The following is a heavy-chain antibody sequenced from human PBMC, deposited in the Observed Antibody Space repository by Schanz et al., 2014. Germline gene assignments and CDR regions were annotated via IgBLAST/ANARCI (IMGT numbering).Heavy chain of an antibody. CDR3: AKEGGHIDKFDY. J-gene: IGHJ4*02. V-gene: IGHV3-23*04. D-gene: IGHD2-21*01. CDR2: ISGSGGST. CDR1: GFSVSSNF. Sequence: EVQLVESGGGLVQPGGSLRLSCAASGFSVSSNFMTWVRQAPGKGLEWVSSISGSGGSTYYADSVKGRFTISRDNSKNTLYLQMNSLRAEDTAVYYCAKEGGHIDKFDYWGQGTLVTVSS.